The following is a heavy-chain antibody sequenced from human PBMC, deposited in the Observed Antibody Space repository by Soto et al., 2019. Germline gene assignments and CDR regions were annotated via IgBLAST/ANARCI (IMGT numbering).Heavy chain of an antibody. V-gene: IGHV3-30-3*01. J-gene: IGHJ5*02. CDR1: GFTFSSYA. CDR3: ARVAGIGVNWFDP. CDR2: ISYDGSNK. Sequence: QVQLVESGGGVVQPGRSLRLSCAASGFTFSSYAMHWVRQAPGKGLEWVAVISYDGSNKYYADSVKGRFIISRDNSKNTLYLQMNSLRAEDTAVYYCARVAGIGVNWFDPWGQGTLVTVSS. D-gene: IGHD2-15*01.